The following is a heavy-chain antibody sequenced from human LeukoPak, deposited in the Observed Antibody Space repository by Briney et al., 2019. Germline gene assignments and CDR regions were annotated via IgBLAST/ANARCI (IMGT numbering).Heavy chain of an antibody. CDR3: ARSPTPTFWSGYSPWYYYYYYMDV. D-gene: IGHD3-3*01. CDR2: INPNSGGT. J-gene: IGHJ6*03. CDR1: GYTFTCYY. V-gene: IGHV1-2*02. Sequence: ASVKVSCKASGYTFTCYYMHWVRQAPGQGLEWMGWINPNSGGTNYAQKFQGRVTMTRDTSISTAYMELSRLRSDDTAVYYCARSPTPTFWSGYSPWYYYYYYMDVWGKGTTVTVSS.